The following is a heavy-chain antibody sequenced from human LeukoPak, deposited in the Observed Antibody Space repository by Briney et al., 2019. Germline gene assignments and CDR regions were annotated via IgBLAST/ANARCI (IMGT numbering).Heavy chain of an antibody. D-gene: IGHD6-13*01. J-gene: IGHJ4*02. Sequence: GGSLRLSCAASGFTFSDYYMSWIRQAPGKGLEWVSYISSSGSTIYYADSVKGRFAISRDNSKNTLHLQMNTLRAEDTAVYYCGSRIATAGSVDYWGQGTQVTVSS. CDR1: GFTFSDYY. CDR2: ISSSGSTI. CDR3: GSRIATAGSVDY. V-gene: IGHV3-11*01.